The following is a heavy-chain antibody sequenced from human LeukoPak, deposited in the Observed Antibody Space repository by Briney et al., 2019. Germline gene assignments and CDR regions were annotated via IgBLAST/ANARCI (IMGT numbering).Heavy chain of an antibody. Sequence: SSETLSLTCTVSGGSISSYYWSWIRQPPGKGLEWIGYIYYSGSTNYNPSLKSRVTISVDTSKNQFSLKLSSVTAADTAVYYCARGIGSSSQYYFDYWGQGTLVTVSS. CDR2: IYYSGST. D-gene: IGHD6-13*01. V-gene: IGHV4-59*08. J-gene: IGHJ4*02. CDR3: ARGIGSSSQYYFDY. CDR1: GGSISSYY.